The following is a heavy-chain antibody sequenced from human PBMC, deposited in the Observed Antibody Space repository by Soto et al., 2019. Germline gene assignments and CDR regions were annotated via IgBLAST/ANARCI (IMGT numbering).Heavy chain of an antibody. D-gene: IGHD4-17*01. Sequence: GGSLRLSCAASGLTFSIYAMSWVRQAPGKGLEWVSTIGDSGGSTYYADSVKGRFTTSRDNSKHTLYLQMNSLRAEDTAAYYCAKGYGDFLDYWGQGTLVTVSS. CDR2: IGDSGGST. CDR3: AKGYGDFLDY. CDR1: GLTFSIYA. J-gene: IGHJ4*02. V-gene: IGHV3-23*01.